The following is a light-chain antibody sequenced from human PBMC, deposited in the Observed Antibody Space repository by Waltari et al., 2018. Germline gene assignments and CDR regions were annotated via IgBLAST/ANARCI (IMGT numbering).Light chain of an antibody. V-gene: IGKV1-5*03. Sequence: DIQMTQSPSTLSASVGDRVTITCRASQSISSWLAWYQQKPGKAPKLLIYKASSLQSGVPSRFSGSGSGTEFTLTIRSLQPDDFAIYYCQQYNSYWTFGQGTKVEIK. J-gene: IGKJ1*01. CDR1: QSISSW. CDR2: KAS. CDR3: QQYNSYWT.